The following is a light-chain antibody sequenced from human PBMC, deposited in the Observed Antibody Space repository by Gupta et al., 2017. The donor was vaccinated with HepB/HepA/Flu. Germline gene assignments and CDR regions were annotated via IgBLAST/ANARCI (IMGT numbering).Light chain of an antibody. J-gene: IGLJ2*01. CDR3: AAGEDSMWGL. V-gene: IGLV1-47*01. CDR2: RNN. Sequence: SVLTQPPSASGTPGKRVTISCSGSSSNIGTYNVYWYQQVPGTAPKLLIYRNNQRPSGVPGRFSGSKSGTAASLAISGPRDEEAADYYCAAGEDSMWGLFGGGTKLTVL. CDR1: SSNIGTYN.